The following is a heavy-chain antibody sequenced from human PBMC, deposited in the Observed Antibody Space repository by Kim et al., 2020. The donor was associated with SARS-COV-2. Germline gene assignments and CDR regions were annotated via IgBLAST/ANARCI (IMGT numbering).Heavy chain of an antibody. V-gene: IGHV4-39*01. CDR3: ARQTIAVAETDY. D-gene: IGHD6-19*01. J-gene: IGHJ4*02. Sequence: YDNQSLESRVTITVDTSRNQFSLKLSSVTAADTAVYYCARQTIAVAETDYWGQGTLVTVSS.